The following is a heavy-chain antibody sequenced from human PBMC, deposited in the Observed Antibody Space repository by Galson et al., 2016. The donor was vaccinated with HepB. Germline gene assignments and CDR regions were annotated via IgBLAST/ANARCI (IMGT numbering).Heavy chain of an antibody. CDR3: ARQGVAATPGAYYFDY. J-gene: IGHJ4*02. CDR2: IDPSDSYT. Sequence: QSGAEVTKPGESLRISCKGSGYRFTSYWISWVRQMPGKGLEWMGAIDPSDSYTNYSPSFQGHVTISGDKSIITAYLQWSSLKASDTAMYYCARQGVAATPGAYYFDYWGQGTLVTVSS. V-gene: IGHV5-10-1*01. CDR1: GYRFTSYW. D-gene: IGHD2-8*01.